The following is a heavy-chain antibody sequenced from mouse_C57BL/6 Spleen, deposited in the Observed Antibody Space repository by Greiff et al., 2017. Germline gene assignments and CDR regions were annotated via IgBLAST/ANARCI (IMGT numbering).Heavy chain of an antibody. CDR3: ARLLRGFDYAMDY. J-gene: IGHJ4*01. CDR2: IDPSDSYT. CDR1: GYTFTSYW. V-gene: IGHV1-50*01. Sequence: QVQLQQPGAELVKPGASVKLSCKASGYTFTSYWMQWVKQRPGQGLEWIGEIDPSDSYTNYNQKFKGKATLTVDTSSSTAYMQLSSLTSEDSAVYYCARLLRGFDYAMDYWGQGTSVTVSS. D-gene: IGHD1-1*01.